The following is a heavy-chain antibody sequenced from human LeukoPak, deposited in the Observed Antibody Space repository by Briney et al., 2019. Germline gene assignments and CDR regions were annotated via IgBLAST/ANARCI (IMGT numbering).Heavy chain of an antibody. CDR3: ARVQGHYDY. V-gene: IGHV4-39*07. J-gene: IGHJ4*02. CDR1: GGSISSYY. Sequence: SETLSLTCTVSGGSISSYYWSWLRQPPGKGLEWIGSIYHSGSTYYNPSLKSRVTISVDTSKNQFSLKLSSVTAADTAVYYCARVQGHYDYWGQGTLVTVSS. D-gene: IGHD4-11*01. CDR2: IYHSGST.